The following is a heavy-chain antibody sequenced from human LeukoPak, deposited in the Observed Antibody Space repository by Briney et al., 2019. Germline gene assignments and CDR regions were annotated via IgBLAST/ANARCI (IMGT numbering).Heavy chain of an antibody. CDR3: SRDQIYCTGGTCYFEY. V-gene: IGHV3-74*01. CDR1: GFTLSSYW. J-gene: IGHJ4*02. Sequence: PGGSLRLSCAASGFTLSSYWMHWVRQVPGKGLVWVSRINEDGTRTTYADSVKGRFTISRDNDKNMLYLHMNSLRAEDTAVYYCSRDQIYCTGGTCYFEYWGQGTLVTVSS. D-gene: IGHD2-8*02. CDR2: INEDGTRT.